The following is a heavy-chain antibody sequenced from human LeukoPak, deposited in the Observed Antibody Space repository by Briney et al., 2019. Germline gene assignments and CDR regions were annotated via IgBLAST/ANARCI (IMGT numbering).Heavy chain of an antibody. CDR3: ARIARKLLPEDY. V-gene: IGHV1-69*06. Sequence: SVKVSCKASGGTFSSYAISWVRQAPGQGLEWMGRIIPIFGTANYAQKSQGRVTITADKSTSTAYMELSSLRSEDTAVYYCARIARKLLPEDYWGQGTLVTVSS. J-gene: IGHJ4*02. CDR1: GGTFSSYA. D-gene: IGHD2-15*01. CDR2: IIPIFGTA.